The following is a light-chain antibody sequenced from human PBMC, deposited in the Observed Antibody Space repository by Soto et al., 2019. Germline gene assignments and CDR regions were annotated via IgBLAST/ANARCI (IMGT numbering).Light chain of an antibody. Sequence: DIVMTQSPDSLAVSLGERATINCKSSQSVLYSSKNKNYLAWYQQKPRQPPKLLIYWASTRESGVPDRFSGSGSGTDFTLTISSLQAEDVAVYYCQQYYTSPPTFGQGTKVEIK. CDR3: QQYYTSPPT. CDR1: QSVLYSSKNKNY. J-gene: IGKJ1*01. V-gene: IGKV4-1*01. CDR2: WAS.